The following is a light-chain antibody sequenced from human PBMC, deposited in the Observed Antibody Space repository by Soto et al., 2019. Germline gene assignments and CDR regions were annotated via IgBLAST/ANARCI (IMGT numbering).Light chain of an antibody. CDR1: QSVSSN. J-gene: IGKJ1*01. CDR3: QQYNNWWT. V-gene: IGKV3-15*01. CDR2: GAS. Sequence: EIVLTQSPGTLSLSPGERATLSCRAGQSVSSNLAWYQQKPGQAPRLLIYGASTRATGIPARFTGSGSGTEFTLTISSLQFDDSAVYYCQQYNNWWTFGQGTKVDIK.